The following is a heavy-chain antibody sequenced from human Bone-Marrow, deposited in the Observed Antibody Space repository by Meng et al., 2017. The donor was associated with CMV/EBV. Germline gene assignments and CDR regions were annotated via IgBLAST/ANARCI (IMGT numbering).Heavy chain of an antibody. J-gene: IGHJ6*02. CDR1: GFTFSSYC. CDR3: AKDGEGYCSSTSCHYYYGMDV. D-gene: IGHD2-2*01. V-gene: IGHV3-33*06. Sequence: GGSLRLSCAASGFTFSSYCMHWVRQAPGKGLEWVAVIWYDGSNKYYADSVKGRFTISRDNSKNTLYLQMNSLRAEDTAVYYCAKDGEGYCSSTSCHYYYGMDVWGQGTTVTVS. CDR2: IWYDGSNK.